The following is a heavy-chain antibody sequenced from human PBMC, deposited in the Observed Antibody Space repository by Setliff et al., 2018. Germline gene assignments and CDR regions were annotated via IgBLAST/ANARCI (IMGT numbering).Heavy chain of an antibody. V-gene: IGHV3-23*01. CDR3: AKDWWGPPESFDV. D-gene: IGHD2-15*01. CDR1: GYSISSGYY. J-gene: IGHJ3*01. Sequence: ETLSLTCAVSGYSISSGYYWGWIRQPPGKGLEWIASINGDGADTYYAASMKGRFTISRDNSKRTLYLQMSSLRADDTAVYYCAKDWWGPPESFDVWGQGTVVTVSS. CDR2: INGDGADT.